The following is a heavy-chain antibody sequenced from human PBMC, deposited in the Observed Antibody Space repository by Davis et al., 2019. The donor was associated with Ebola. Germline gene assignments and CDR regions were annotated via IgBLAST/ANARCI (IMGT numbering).Heavy chain of an antibody. D-gene: IGHD1-26*01. V-gene: IGHV4-61*09. Sequence: PSETLSLTCIVSGGSVTSGSYYWSWIRQPAGKGLEWIGHISTSGTTNYNPSLKSRVIMSLDTSKNHISLKLSSVTAADTAVYYCARDPSNSGSQYPPNWGQGTQVTVSS. J-gene: IGHJ1*01. CDR3: ARDPSNSGSQYPPN. CDR1: GGSVTSGSYY. CDR2: ISTSGTT.